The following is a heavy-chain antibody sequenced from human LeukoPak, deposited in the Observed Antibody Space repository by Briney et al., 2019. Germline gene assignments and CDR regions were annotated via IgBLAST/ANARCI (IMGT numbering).Heavy chain of an antibody. Sequence: PGGSLRLSCAASGFTFSSYAMHWVRQAPGKGLEWVAVISYDGSNKYYADSVKGRFTISRDNSKNTLYLQINSLRPEDTAVYYCARDPDASGWPWYFDFWGQGTLVTVSS. V-gene: IGHV3-30-3*01. CDR2: ISYDGSNK. CDR1: GFTFSSYA. D-gene: IGHD6-19*01. CDR3: ARDPDASGWPWYFDF. J-gene: IGHJ4*02.